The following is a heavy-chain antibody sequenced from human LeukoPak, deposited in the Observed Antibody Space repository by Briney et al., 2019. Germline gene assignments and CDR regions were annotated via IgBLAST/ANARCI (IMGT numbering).Heavy chain of an antibody. CDR2: TYYRSKWYN. V-gene: IGHV6-1*01. D-gene: IGHD6-19*01. Sequence: SQTLSLTCAISGDSVSSNNGAWNWIRQSPSRGLEWLGRTYYRSKWYNDYAESMKGRITISPDTSKNQFSLQLNSVTPEDTAVYYVARDGGTSGGYTFDYWGQGTLVTASS. J-gene: IGHJ4*02. CDR3: ARDGGTSGGYTFDY. CDR1: GDSVSSNNGA.